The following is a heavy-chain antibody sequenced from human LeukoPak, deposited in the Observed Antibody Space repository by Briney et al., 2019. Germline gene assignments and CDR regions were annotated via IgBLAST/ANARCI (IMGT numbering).Heavy chain of an antibody. CDR2: IYSGGST. J-gene: IGHJ4*02. V-gene: IGHV3-53*01. CDR3: TTGIRGD. CDR1: GFTVSSNY. Sequence: GGSLRLSCAASGFTVSSNYMSWVRQAPGKGLEWVSVIYSGGSTYYADSVKGRFTISRDNSKNTLYLQMNSLKTEDTAVYYCTTGIRGDCGQGTLVTVSS.